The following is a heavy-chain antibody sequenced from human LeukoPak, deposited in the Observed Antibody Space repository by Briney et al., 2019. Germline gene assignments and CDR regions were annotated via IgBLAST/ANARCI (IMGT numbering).Heavy chain of an antibody. V-gene: IGHV3-21*01. Sequence: GGSLRLSCAASGFSFSDYNMNWVRQAPGKALEWVSSITTTGTYIFYGDSVKGRFTISRDNAKNSLYLQMNGLRAEDTAVYYCAKVRSIAAAGELDYWGQGTLVTVSS. J-gene: IGHJ4*02. CDR1: GFSFSDYN. CDR2: ITTTGTYI. D-gene: IGHD6-13*01. CDR3: AKVRSIAAAGELDY.